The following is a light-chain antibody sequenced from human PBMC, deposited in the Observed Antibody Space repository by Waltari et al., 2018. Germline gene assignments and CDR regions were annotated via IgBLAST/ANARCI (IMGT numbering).Light chain of an antibody. Sequence: SYALTQPPSVSVAPGKTARITCGGKDMGSKSGQWYQQKPGQAPVRVIFYDSDRPPGIPGRVSGSNSGNMATLTISRVEAGDEADYYCQVWDGSSGHLVFGTGTKVTVL. V-gene: IGLV3-21*04. J-gene: IGLJ1*01. CDR3: QVWDGSSGHLV. CDR1: DMGSKS. CDR2: YDS.